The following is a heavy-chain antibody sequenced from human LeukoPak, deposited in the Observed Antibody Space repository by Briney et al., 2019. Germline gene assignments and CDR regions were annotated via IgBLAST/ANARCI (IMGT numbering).Heavy chain of an antibody. CDR2: IIPIFGTA. Sequence: ASVKVPCKASGGTFSSYAISWVRQAPGQGLEWMGGIIPIFGTANYAQKFQGRVTITADESTSTAYMELSSLRSEDTAVYYCARDLRASSGWYEPGGLGAFDIWGQGTMVTVSS. CDR3: ARDLRASSGWYEPGGLGAFDI. V-gene: IGHV1-69*13. D-gene: IGHD6-19*01. J-gene: IGHJ3*02. CDR1: GGTFSSYA.